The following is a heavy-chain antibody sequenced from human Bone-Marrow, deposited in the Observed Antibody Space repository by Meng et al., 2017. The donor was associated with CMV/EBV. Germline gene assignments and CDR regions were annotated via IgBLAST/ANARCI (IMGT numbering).Heavy chain of an antibody. V-gene: IGHV1-18*01. D-gene: IGHD2-2*02. CDR1: GYTFTSYG. CDR3: ARDPTVLGYCSSTSCYTGANYYYYGMDV. CDR2: ISAYNGNT. Sequence: ASVKVSCKASGYTFTSYGISWVRQAPGQGLEWMGWISAYNGNTNYAQKLQGRVTMTTDTSTSTAYMELRSLRSDDTAVYYCARDPTVLGYCSSTSCYTGANYYYYGMDVWGQGTTVTVSS. J-gene: IGHJ6*02.